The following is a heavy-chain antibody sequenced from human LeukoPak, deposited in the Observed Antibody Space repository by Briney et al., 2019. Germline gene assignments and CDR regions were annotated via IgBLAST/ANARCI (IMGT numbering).Heavy chain of an antibody. CDR1: GFTFSNHA. V-gene: IGHV3-23*01. D-gene: IGHD1-26*01. CDR3: AKGGNSGTYHFDY. CDR2: ISVTGGST. J-gene: IGHJ4*02. Sequence: GSLRLSCAASGFTFSNHAMSWVRQAPGKGLEWVSAISVTGGSTYYADSVKGRFTISRDNSKNTLYLQINSLSADDTAVYYCAKGGNSGTYHFDYWGQGSLVTVSS.